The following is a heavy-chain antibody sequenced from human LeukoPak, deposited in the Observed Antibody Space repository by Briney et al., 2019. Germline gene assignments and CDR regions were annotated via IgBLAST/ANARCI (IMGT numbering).Heavy chain of an antibody. CDR2: IGGSGDTT. Sequence: GGSLRLSCATSRFTFKDFAMTWVRQAPEKGLEWVSAIGGSGDTTYYADSVKGRFTISRDNSKNTLYLQMNSLRAEDTALYYCAKRIVTTGVRYFDYWGQGTLVTVSS. D-gene: IGHD6-13*01. V-gene: IGHV3-23*01. J-gene: IGHJ4*02. CDR1: RFTFKDFA. CDR3: AKRIVTTGVRYFDY.